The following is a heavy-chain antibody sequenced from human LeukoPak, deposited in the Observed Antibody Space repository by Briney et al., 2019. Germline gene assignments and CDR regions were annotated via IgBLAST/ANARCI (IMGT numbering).Heavy chain of an antibody. CDR2: ISGHNGNT. Sequence: ASVKVSCKASGYTFTSYGISWVRQAPGHGLEWLGWISGHNGNTNYAQKVQDRGTMTTDASTSTAYLELRSLRFDDTAIYYCARVMGYSSSSAVDYWGQGTLVTVSS. V-gene: IGHV1-18*01. CDR3: ARVMGYSSSSAVDY. J-gene: IGHJ4*02. CDR1: GYTFTSYG. D-gene: IGHD6-6*01.